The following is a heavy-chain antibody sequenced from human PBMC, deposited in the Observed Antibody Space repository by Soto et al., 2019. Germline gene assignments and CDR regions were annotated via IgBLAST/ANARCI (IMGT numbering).Heavy chain of an antibody. Sequence: ASVKVSCKASGYTFTSYYMHWVRQAPGQGLEWMGIINPSGGSTSYAQKFQGRVTMTRDTSTSTVYMELSSPRSEDTAVYYCARDLDRIVGATDYYYYGMDVWGQGTTVTVSS. J-gene: IGHJ6*02. CDR2: INPSGGST. D-gene: IGHD1-26*01. V-gene: IGHV1-46*01. CDR3: ARDLDRIVGATDYYYYGMDV. CDR1: GYTFTSYY.